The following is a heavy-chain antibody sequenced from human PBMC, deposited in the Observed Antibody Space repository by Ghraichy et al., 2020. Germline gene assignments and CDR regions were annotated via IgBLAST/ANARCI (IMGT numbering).Heavy chain of an antibody. D-gene: IGHD3-10*01. CDR3: ARPNPAYYGSGSYGFDY. J-gene: IGHJ4*02. CDR1: GYTFTSYG. Sequence: ASVKVSCKASGYTFTSYGISWVRQAPGQGLEWMGWISAYNGNTNYAQKLQGRVTMTTDTSTSTAYMELRSLRSDDTAVYYCARPNPAYYGSGSYGFDYWGQGTLVTVSS. CDR2: ISAYNGNT. V-gene: IGHV1-18*01.